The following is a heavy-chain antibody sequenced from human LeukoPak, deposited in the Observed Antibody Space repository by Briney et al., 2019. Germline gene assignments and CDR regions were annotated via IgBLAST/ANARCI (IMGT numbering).Heavy chain of an antibody. CDR1: GFTVSSNY. D-gene: IGHD3-10*01. V-gene: IGHV3-53*01. J-gene: IGHJ5*02. Sequence: GGSLRLSCAVSGFTVSSNYMSWVRQAPGKGLEWVSVIYSGGSTYYADSVKGRFTISRDHSKNTLFLQMNSLRAEDTAVYYCARDMVTWGQGTLVTVSS. CDR2: IYSGGST. CDR3: ARDMVT.